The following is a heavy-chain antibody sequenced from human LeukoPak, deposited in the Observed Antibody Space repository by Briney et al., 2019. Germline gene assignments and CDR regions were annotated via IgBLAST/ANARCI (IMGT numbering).Heavy chain of an antibody. D-gene: IGHD2-21*02. CDR3: ATKGGCGGDCYSSEYFQH. CDR2: IIPIFGTA. CDR1: GGTFSSYA. Sequence: ASVKVSCKASGGTFSSYAISWVRQAPGQGLEWMGGIIPIFGTANYAQKFQGRVTITADESTSTAYMELSSLRSEDTAVYYCATKGGCGGDCYSSEYFQHWGQGTLVTVSS. V-gene: IGHV1-69*01. J-gene: IGHJ1*01.